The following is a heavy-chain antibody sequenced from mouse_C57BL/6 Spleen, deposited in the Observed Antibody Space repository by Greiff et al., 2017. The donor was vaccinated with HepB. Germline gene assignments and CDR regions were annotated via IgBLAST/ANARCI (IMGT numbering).Heavy chain of an antibody. J-gene: IGHJ2*01. CDR1: GFTFSSYG. Sequence: EVQGVESGGGLVQPGGSLKLSCAASGFTFSSYGMSWVRQTPDKRLELVATINSNGGSTYYPDSVKGRFTISRDNAKNTLYLQMSSLKSKDTAMYYCARMARTINWGQGTTLTVSS. V-gene: IGHV5-6-3*01. CDR2: INSNGGST. CDR3: ARMARTIN.